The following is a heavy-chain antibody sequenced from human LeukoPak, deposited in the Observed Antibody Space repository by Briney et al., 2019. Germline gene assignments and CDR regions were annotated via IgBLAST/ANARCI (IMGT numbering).Heavy chain of an antibody. V-gene: IGHV3-48*01. D-gene: IGHD4-17*01. CDR3: ARGGRDTVTHGDY. J-gene: IGHJ4*02. CDR1: GFTFSSYS. CDR2: ISSSSSTI. Sequence: GGSLRLSCAASGFTFSSYSMNWVRQAPGKGLEWVSYISSSSSTIYYADSVKGRFTISRDNAKNSLYLQMNSLRAEDTAVYYCARGGRDTVTHGDYWGQGTLVTVSS.